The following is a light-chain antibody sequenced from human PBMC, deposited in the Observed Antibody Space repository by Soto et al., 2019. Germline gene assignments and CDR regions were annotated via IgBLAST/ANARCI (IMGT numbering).Light chain of an antibody. Sequence: DIQMTQSPSTLSASVGDRVTITCRASQSISSWLAWYQQKQGKAPKLLIYDASSLESVVPSRFSGSGSGTEFTLAISSLQPDDFATYYCQQYNSYSYTFGQGTKLEIK. CDR2: DAS. J-gene: IGKJ2*01. CDR3: QQYNSYSYT. CDR1: QSISSW. V-gene: IGKV1-5*01.